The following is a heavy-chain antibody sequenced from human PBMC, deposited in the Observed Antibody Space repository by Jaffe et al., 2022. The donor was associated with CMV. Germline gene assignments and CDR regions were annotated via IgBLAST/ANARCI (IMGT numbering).Heavy chain of an antibody. V-gene: IGHV1-69*09. CDR2: IIPILGIA. CDR1: GGTFSSYA. J-gene: IGHJ5*02. D-gene: IGHD3-3*01. Sequence: QVQLVQSGAEVKKPGSSVKVSCKASGGTFSSYAISWVRQAPGQGLEWMGRIIPILGIANYAQKFQGRVTITADKSTSTAYMELSSLRSEDTAVYYCARDQSLAIFGVVIPVWFDPWGQGTLVTVSS. CDR3: ARDQSLAIFGVVIPVWFDP.